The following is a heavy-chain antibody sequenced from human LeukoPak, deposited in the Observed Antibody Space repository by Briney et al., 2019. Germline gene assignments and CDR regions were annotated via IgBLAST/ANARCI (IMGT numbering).Heavy chain of an antibody. V-gene: IGHV3-48*04. CDR1: GFTFSSYS. CDR2: ISSSSSTI. Sequence: GGSLRLSCAASGFTFSSYSMNWVRQAPGKGLEWVSYISSSSSTIYYADSVKGRFTISRDNAKNSLYLQMNSLRAEDTAVYYCARAVLPTLRGLYYYYYMDVWGKGTTVTVSS. D-gene: IGHD2/OR15-2a*01. J-gene: IGHJ6*03. CDR3: ARAVLPTLRGLYYYYYMDV.